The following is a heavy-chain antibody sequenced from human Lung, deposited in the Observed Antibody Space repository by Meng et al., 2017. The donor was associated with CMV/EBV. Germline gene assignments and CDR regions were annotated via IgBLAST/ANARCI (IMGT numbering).Heavy chain of an antibody. Sequence: QQAWPGLVKLSQTLSRTGTVSGGSISSGGFYWSWIRQHPGKGLEWIGYIHASGSTYYNPSLRSRLTISVDTSKNQFSLKLSSVTAEDTAVYYCARASYGSGSPLGESWFDPWGQGTLVTVSS. D-gene: IGHD3-10*01. J-gene: IGHJ5*02. CDR2: IHASGST. CDR1: GGSISSGGFY. V-gene: IGHV4-31*02. CDR3: ARASYGSGSPLGESWFDP.